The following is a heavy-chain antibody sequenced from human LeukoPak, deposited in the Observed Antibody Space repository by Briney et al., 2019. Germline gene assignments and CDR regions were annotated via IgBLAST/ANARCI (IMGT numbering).Heavy chain of an antibody. CDR2: MNPNSGNT. V-gene: IGHV1-8*01. Sequence: ASVKVSCKASGYTFTSYDINRVRQATGQGLEWMGWMNPNSGNTGYAQKFQGRVTMTRNTSISTAYMELSSLRSEDTAVYYCASGYSYGDWFDPWGQGTLVTVSS. D-gene: IGHD5-18*01. CDR3: ASGYSYGDWFDP. CDR1: GYTFTSYD. J-gene: IGHJ5*02.